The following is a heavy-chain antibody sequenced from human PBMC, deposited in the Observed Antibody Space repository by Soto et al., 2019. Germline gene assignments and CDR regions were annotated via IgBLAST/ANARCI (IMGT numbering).Heavy chain of an antibody. CDR1: GGTFSSYA. CDR3: ARDFGYYDSSGNMDV. D-gene: IGHD3-22*01. Sequence: SVKVSFKASGGTFSSYAISWVRQAPGQGLEWMGGIIPIFGTANYAQKFQGRVTITADKSTSTAYMELSSLRSEDTAVYYCARDFGYYDSSGNMDVWGQGTTVTVSS. V-gene: IGHV1-69*06. J-gene: IGHJ6*02. CDR2: IIPIFGTA.